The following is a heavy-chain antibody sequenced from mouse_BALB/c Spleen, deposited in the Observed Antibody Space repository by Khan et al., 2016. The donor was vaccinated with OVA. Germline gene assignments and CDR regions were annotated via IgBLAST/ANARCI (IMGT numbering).Heavy chain of an antibody. Sequence: QIQLVQSGPELKKPGETVKISCKASGHTFTKYGMNWVKQAPGKGIKWMGWINTYTGEPTYADDFNGRFAFSLDTSASTAYLQINTLTTEDTATDIGARPPYSTDGMDNWGQGTSVTVSS. V-gene: IGHV9-3-1*01. CDR2: INTYTGEP. D-gene: IGHD2-10*01. CDR1: GHTFTKYG. J-gene: IGHJ4*01. CDR3: ARPPYSTDGMDN.